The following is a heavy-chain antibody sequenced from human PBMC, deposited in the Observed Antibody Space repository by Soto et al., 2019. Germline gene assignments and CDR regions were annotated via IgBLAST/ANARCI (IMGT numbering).Heavy chain of an antibody. J-gene: IGHJ5*02. CDR3: AKIPNSVFWSVWFNP. D-gene: IGHD3-3*01. CDR1: GFTFSSYA. CDR2: ISGSGGST. V-gene: IGHV3-23*01. Sequence: PGGSLRLSCAASGFTFSSYAMSWVRQAPGKGLEWVSAISGSGGSTYYTDSVKGRFTISRDNSKNTLYLQMNSLRAEDTALYYCAKIPNSVFWSVWFNPWGQETLVTVSS.